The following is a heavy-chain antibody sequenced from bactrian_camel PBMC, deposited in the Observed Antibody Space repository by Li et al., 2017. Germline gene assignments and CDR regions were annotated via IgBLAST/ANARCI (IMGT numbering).Heavy chain of an antibody. CDR2: IYSRSTIT. V-gene: IGHV3S40*01. CDR3: AAKRGGVCTWGVQTDDYTT. J-gene: IGHJ6*01. D-gene: IGHD7*01. CDR1: RFTFGGRI. Sequence: VQLVESGGGLVQPGGSLKLSCKINRFTFGGRIMGWRRQAPGKEREGVAAIYSRSTITYYRPAFEGRFTISQDNVKKSVYLQLNNLKPEDTAMYYCAAKRGGVCTWGVQTDDYTTCGQGTQVTVS.